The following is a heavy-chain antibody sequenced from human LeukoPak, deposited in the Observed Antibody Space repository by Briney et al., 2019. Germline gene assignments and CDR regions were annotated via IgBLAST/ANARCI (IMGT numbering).Heavy chain of an antibody. D-gene: IGHD3-3*01. V-gene: IGHV3-43D*03. CDR1: GFTFDDYA. CDR3: QYDFWSGYYLVDY. J-gene: IGHJ4*02. Sequence: GGSLRLSCAASGFTFDDYAMHWVRQAPGKGLEWVSLISWDGGSTYYTDSVKGRFTISRDNAKNSLYLQMNSLRAEDTAVYYCQYDFWSGYYLVDYWGQGTLVTVSS. CDR2: ISWDGGST.